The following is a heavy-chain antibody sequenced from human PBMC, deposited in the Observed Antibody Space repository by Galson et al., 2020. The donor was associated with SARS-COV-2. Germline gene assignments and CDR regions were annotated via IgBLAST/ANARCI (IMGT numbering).Heavy chain of an antibody. CDR2: IETDVGVT. J-gene: IGHJ5*02. V-gene: IGHV3-74*01. CDR3: ARGGSGSGTSMDNWFDP. CDR1: GFTFSNYW. Sequence: GGSLRLSCAASGFTFSNYWMHWVRQAPGKGLVWVSRIETDVGVTTYADSVKGRFTISRDNAKNTLYLQMNSLRVEDTAVYYCARGGSGSGTSMDNWFDPWGQGTLVTVSS. D-gene: IGHD3-10*01.